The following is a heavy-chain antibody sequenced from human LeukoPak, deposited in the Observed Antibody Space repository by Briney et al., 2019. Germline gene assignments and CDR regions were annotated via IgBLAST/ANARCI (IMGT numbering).Heavy chain of an antibody. CDR2: MYNSGST. CDR3: ARGIEAYGDYGY. D-gene: IGHD4-17*01. CDR1: GGSISGSY. Sequence: SETLCLTCTASGGSISGSYWSWIRQPPGKGLEWIAYMYNSGSTNYNPSLKSRVTTSIDTSTNHFSLKLSSLTRADTATYYYARGIEAYGDYGYWGQEILVTVAS. V-gene: IGHV4-59*01. J-gene: IGHJ4*02.